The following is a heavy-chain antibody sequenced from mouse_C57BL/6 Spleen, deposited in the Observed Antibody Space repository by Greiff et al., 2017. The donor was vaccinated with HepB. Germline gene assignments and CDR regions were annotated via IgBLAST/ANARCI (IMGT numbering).Heavy chain of an antibody. D-gene: IGHD1-1*01. J-gene: IGHJ2*01. CDR2: INPNYGTT. V-gene: IGHV1-39*01. CDR1: GYSFTDYN. CDR3: AVGHYYGSNYFDY. Sequence: VQLKQSGPELVKPGASVKISCKASGYSFTDYNMNWVKQSNGKSLEWIGVINPNYGTTSYNQKFKGKATLTVDQSSSTAYMQLNSLTSEDSAVYYCAVGHYYGSNYFDYWGQGTTLTVSS.